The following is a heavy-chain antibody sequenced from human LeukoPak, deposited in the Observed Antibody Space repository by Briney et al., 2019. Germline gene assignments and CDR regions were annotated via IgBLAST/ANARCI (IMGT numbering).Heavy chain of an antibody. Sequence: GGSLRLSCAASGFTFSSYSMNWVRQAPGKGLEWVSSISSSSSYIYYADSVKGRFTISRDNAKNSLYLQMNSLRAEDTAVYYYEVTFGGVIVRPFDYWGQGTLVTVSS. J-gene: IGHJ4*02. CDR3: EVTFGGVIVRPFDY. CDR2: ISSSSSYI. CDR1: GFTFSSYS. V-gene: IGHV3-21*01. D-gene: IGHD3-16*02.